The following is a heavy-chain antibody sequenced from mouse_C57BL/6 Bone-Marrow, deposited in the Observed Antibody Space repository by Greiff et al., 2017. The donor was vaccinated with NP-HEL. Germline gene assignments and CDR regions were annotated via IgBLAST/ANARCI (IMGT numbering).Heavy chain of an antibody. CDR3: ARGYYYAMDY. CDR1: GYTFTSYW. Sequence: QVQLQQPGAELVKPGASVKLSCKASGYTFTSYWMQWVKQRPGQGLEWIGEIDPSDSYTNYNQKFKGKATLTVYTSSSTAYMQISSLTSEDSAVYSCARGYYYAMDYWGQGTSVTVSS. V-gene: IGHV1-50*01. J-gene: IGHJ4*01. CDR2: IDPSDSYT.